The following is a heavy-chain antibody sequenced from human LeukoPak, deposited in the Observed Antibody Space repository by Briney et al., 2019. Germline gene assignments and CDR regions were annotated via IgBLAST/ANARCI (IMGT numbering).Heavy chain of an antibody. Sequence: GGFLRLSSVGSGFTFRSHAMSWVRPAPEKGLEFVSGIYENGGTTYYVDSVKGRFSISRDNSKNTLYLQMDSLRGEDTAVYYCAKDFRIGYSAHFDYWGQGALVTVSS. CDR3: AKDFRIGYSAHFDY. D-gene: IGHD2-21*01. CDR1: GFTFRSHA. V-gene: IGHV3-23*01. CDR2: IYENGGTT. J-gene: IGHJ4*02.